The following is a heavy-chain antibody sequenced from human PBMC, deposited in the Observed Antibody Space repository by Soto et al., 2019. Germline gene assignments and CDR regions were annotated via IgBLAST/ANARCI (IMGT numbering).Heavy chain of an antibody. CDR1: GYTFTNYG. D-gene: IGHD4-17*01. J-gene: IGHJ4*02. CDR2: ISNYNENT. V-gene: IGHV1-18*01. CDR3: ARDSHGDDVGYYFDY. Sequence: QVQLVQSGAEVRKPGASVKVSCKASGYTFTNYGISWVRQAPGQGLEWMGWISNYNENTEYAHKFQGRVTMTTDTSTNTAYMELRSLRSDDPAVFYCARDSHGDDVGYYFDYWGQGTLVTVS.